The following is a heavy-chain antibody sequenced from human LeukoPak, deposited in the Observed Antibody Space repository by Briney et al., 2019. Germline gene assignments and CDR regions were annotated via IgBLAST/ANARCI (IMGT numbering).Heavy chain of an antibody. J-gene: IGHJ4*02. Sequence: PGGSLRLSCVASGFIFSNNIMNWVRQAAGKGLEGVSVISADGGDIYYADSVHGRFTISRDNSKNTLHLQMDSLRAEDTAVYYCAKDPPHSDRRIDSDNSWGQGTLVTVSS. V-gene: IGHV3-23*01. CDR2: ISADGGDI. D-gene: IGHD3-22*01. CDR1: GFIFSNNI. CDR3: AKDPPHSDRRIDSDNS.